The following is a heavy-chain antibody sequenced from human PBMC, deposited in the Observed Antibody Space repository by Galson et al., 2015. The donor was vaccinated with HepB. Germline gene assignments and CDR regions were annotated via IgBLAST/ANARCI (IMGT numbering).Heavy chain of an antibody. CDR1: GFIFHGYR. CDR3: VRDIPFDY. J-gene: IGHJ4*02. CDR2: IKKDGSES. V-gene: IGHV3-7*01. Sequence: SLRLSCAAPGFIFHGYRMTWVRQAPGKGLEWVANIKKDGSESYYVDSVKGRFSISRDNAKKSLYLQMNSLRVEDTAVYYCVRDIPFDYWGQGSLVTVSS.